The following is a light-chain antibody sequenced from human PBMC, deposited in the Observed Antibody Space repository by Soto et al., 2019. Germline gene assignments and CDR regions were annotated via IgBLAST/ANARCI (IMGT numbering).Light chain of an antibody. CDR3: QQYDNIPPT. CDR1: QSISSY. J-gene: IGKJ1*01. V-gene: IGKV1-33*01. Sequence: EIRLNQSPTYLPQSLGKRGTLTCRASQSISSYLNWYQQKPGKAHKLLIYAASSLQSGVPSRFSGGGSGTDFTFTISSLQPEDIATYYSQQYDNIPPTFGQGTKVDIK. CDR2: AAS.